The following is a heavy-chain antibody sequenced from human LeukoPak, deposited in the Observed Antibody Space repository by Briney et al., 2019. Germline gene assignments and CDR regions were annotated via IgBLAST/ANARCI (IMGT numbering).Heavy chain of an antibody. D-gene: IGHD1-1*01. CDR1: GYSISSGYY. CDR3: AQLPGAGTTGY. CDR2: IYHSGST. V-gene: IGHV4-38-2*02. Sequence: PSETLSLTCTVSGYSISSGYYWGWIRQPPGKGLEWIGSIYHSGSTYYNPSLKSRVTISVDTSKNQFSLKLSSVTAADTAVYYCAQLPGAGTTGYWGQGTLATVSS. J-gene: IGHJ4*02.